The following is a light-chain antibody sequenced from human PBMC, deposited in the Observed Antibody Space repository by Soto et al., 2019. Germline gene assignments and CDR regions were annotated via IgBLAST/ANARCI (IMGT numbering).Light chain of an antibody. CDR2: DAS. CDR1: QSCSSY. J-gene: IGKJ5*01. V-gene: IGKV3-11*01. Sequence: EIVLTQSPATRSLSPGERATLSCRASQSCSSYLAWYQQKPGQAPRLLIYDASNRATGIPARFSGSGSGTDFTLTISSLEPEDFAVYYCQQRSNWPPVITFGQGTRLEIK. CDR3: QQRSNWPPVIT.